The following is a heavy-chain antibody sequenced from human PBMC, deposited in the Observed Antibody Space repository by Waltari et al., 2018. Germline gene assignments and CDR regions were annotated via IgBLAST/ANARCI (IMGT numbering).Heavy chain of an antibody. D-gene: IGHD2-15*01. CDR3: AKDDAYYDMNV. CDR1: GFAFSQFT. Sequence: EVQLVESGGARVKPGGSLRLSCAASGFAFSQFTMNWVRQAPGKWLEWVSSITSSSVYIYYADSVKGRFTVSRDNAKDSVYLQMNSLRAEDSGVYYCAKDDAYYDMNVWGTGTTVTVSS. CDR2: ITSSSVYI. V-gene: IGHV3-21*06. J-gene: IGHJ6*03.